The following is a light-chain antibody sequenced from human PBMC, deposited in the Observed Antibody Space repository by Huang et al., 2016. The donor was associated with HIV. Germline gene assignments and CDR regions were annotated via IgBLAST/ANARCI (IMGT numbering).Light chain of an antibody. V-gene: IGKV3-15*01. CDR2: SAS. CDR3: QQYYNWPPFT. J-gene: IGKJ2*01. CDR1: ETINSQ. Sequence: EIVMTQSPATLSVSPGERVTLSCRASETINSQLAWFQQKPGQAPRLLIYSASNMATNVPSMFSGIVSGTRFALTISSLQSEDFAIYYCQQYYNWPPFTFGQGTKLEIK.